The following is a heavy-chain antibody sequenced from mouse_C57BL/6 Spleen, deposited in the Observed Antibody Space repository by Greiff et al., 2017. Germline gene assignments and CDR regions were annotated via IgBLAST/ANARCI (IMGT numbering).Heavy chain of an antibody. Sequence: EVKVEESGGGLVKPGGSMKLSCVASGFTFSNYWMNWVRQSPEKGLEWVAQIRLKSDNYATHYAESVKGRFTISRDDSKSSVYLQMNNLRAEDTGIYYCTEGYCAYWGQGTLVTVSA. CDR2: IRLKSDNYAT. J-gene: IGHJ3*01. D-gene: IGHD2-3*01. CDR3: TEGYCAY. V-gene: IGHV6-3*01. CDR1: GFTFSNYW.